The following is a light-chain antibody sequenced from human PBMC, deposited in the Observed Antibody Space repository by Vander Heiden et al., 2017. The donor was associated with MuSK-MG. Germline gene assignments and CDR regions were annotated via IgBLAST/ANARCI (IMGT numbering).Light chain of an antibody. CDR2: KAS. V-gene: IGKV1-5*03. J-gene: IGKJ2*01. CDR1: QSIDTW. Sequence: DIQMTQSPSTLSASVGDRVTITCRASQSIDTWLAWYQQKPGRAPNLLIYKASSLETGVPSRFSGSGSGTEFTLTISSLQPDESASYYCQQAISSPYTFGQGTKVEIK. CDR3: QQAISSPYT.